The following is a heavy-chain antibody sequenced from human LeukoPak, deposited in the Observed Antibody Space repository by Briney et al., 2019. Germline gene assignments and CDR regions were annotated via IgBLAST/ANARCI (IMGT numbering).Heavy chain of an antibody. CDR3: ASAGCGWYKGDC. CDR2: IIPIFGTS. Sequence: SVKVSCKASGGTLSSYAISWVRQAPAQGIEWMGGIIPIFGTSNHPQKFQGRDTITAEESTSTAYMELSSLRSEDTAVYYCASAGCGWYKGDCWGQGTLVTVSS. D-gene: IGHD6-19*01. J-gene: IGHJ4*02. CDR1: GGTLSSYA. V-gene: IGHV1-69*01.